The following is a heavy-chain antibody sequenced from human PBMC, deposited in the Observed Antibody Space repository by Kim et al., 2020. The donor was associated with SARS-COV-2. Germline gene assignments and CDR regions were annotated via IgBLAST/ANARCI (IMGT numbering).Heavy chain of an antibody. CDR2: ISAYNGNT. CDR1: GYTFTSYG. J-gene: IGHJ4*02. D-gene: IGHD3-22*01. CDR3: ARDHDRETYYYDSSGYYPGY. V-gene: IGHV1-18*01. Sequence: GSVKVSCKASGYTFTSYGISWVRQAPGQGLEWMGWISAYNGNTNYAQKLQGRVTMTTDTSTSTAYMELRSLRSDDTAVYYCARDHDRETYYYDSSGYYPGYWGQGTLVTVSS.